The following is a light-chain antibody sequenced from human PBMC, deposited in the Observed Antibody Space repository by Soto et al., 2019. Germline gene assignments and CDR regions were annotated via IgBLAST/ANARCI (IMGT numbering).Light chain of an antibody. CDR2: DAS. Sequence: DMQLTQSPPSLSARVGDRVTITCRASQDSSNFLHWYQQKPGKAPKLLIYDASNLETGVPSRFSGGGSGTYFTFTINSLQPEDVATYYCQQRNTWPPITFGQGTRLEIK. J-gene: IGKJ5*01. CDR1: QDSSNF. V-gene: IGKV1-33*01. CDR3: QQRNTWPPIT.